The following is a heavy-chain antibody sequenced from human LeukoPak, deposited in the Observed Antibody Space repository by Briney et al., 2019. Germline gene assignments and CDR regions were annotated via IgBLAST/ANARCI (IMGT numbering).Heavy chain of an antibody. D-gene: IGHD2-2*01. CDR1: GGSISSGSYY. Sequence: SETLSLTCTVSGGSISSGSYYWSWIRQPAGKGLERIGRIYTSGSTNYNPSLKSRVTISVDTSKNQFSLKLSSVTAADTAVYYCARCTAFYYYYYMDVWGKGTTVTVSS. CDR2: IYTSGST. V-gene: IGHV4-61*02. CDR3: ARCTAFYYYYYMDV. J-gene: IGHJ6*03.